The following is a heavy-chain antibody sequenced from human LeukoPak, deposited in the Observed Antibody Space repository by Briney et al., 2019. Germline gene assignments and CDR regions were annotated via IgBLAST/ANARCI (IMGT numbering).Heavy chain of an antibody. J-gene: IGHJ4*02. V-gene: IGHV4-38-2*01. CDR1: GHSISSGYY. CDR2: IYHSGST. CDR3: AGQHDSNGYYFY. Sequence: RPSETLSLXCAVTGHSISSGYYWGWIRQPPGKGLEWIGSIYHSGSTYYNPSLKSRVTISVDTSKNRFSLKLSSVTAADTAVYYCAGQHDSNGYYFYWGQGTLVTVSS. D-gene: IGHD3-22*01.